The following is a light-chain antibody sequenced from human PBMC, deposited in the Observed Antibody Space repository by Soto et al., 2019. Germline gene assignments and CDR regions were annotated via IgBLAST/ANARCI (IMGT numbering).Light chain of an antibody. CDR2: GAS. CDR1: QSVSSSY. Sequence: EIVLTQSPDTLSLCPGERETLSCRASQSVSSSYLAWYQQKPDQAPRLVIHGASNRATGIPDRFSGSGSGTDFTLTISRLESEDFAVYYCQEYGSSPQVTFGQGTRLEIK. CDR3: QEYGSSPQVT. J-gene: IGKJ5*01. V-gene: IGKV3-20*01.